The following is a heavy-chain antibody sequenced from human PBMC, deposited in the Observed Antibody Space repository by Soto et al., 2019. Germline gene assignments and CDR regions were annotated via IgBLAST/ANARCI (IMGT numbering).Heavy chain of an antibody. CDR2: IYDTATT. J-gene: IGHJ5*02. Sequence: SETLSLTCTVSGDSMSGYYWSWIRQPPGKRMEWIAYIYDTATTNYNPSLKSRVTISIDKSKNQFSLKLSSVTAADTAVYFCVRETKNPYHWFDPWGHGTLVTVSS. CDR1: GDSMSGYY. CDR3: VRETKNPYHWFDP. D-gene: IGHD2-2*02. V-gene: IGHV4-59*01.